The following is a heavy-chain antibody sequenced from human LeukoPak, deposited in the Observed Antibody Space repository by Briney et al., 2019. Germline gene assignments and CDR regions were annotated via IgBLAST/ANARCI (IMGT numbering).Heavy chain of an antibody. CDR3: ARSSSGWR. D-gene: IGHD6-19*01. V-gene: IGHV3-21*01. J-gene: IGHJ4*02. Sequence: PGGSLRLSCAASGFTFSSYSMNWVRQAPGKGLEWVSSISSSSNYIYYADSVKGRFTISRDNAKNSLYLQMNSLRAEDTAVYYCARSSSGWRWGQGTLVTVSS. CDR2: ISSSSNYI. CDR1: GFTFSSYS.